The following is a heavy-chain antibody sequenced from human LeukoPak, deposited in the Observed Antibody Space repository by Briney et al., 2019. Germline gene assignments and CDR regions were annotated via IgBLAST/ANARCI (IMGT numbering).Heavy chain of an antibody. Sequence: PSETLSLTGAVYGGSFSGYYWSWIRQPPGKGLEWIGEINRSGSTNYNPSLKSRVTISVDTSKNQFSLKLSSVTAADTAVYYCARPPTYYYDSSGYYAFDIWGQGTMVTVSS. CDR2: INRSGST. J-gene: IGHJ3*02. CDR1: GGSFSGYY. CDR3: ARPPTYYYDSSGYYAFDI. V-gene: IGHV4-34*01. D-gene: IGHD3-22*01.